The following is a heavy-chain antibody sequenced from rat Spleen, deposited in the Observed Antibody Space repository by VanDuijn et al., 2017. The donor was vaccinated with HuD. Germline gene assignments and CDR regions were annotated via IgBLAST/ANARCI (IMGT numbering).Heavy chain of an antibody. CDR1: GFTFSDYY. J-gene: IGHJ2*01. CDR2: ISYEGSST. D-gene: IGHD1-9*01. V-gene: IGHV5-22*01. Sequence: EVQLVESGGGLVQPGRSLKLSCAASGFTFSDYYMAWVRQAPKKGLEWVASISYEGSSTYYGDSVKGRFTIPRDSAENTVYLQMNSLRSEDTATYDGAKGMGLTNWGQGVMVTVSS. CDR3: AKGMGLTN.